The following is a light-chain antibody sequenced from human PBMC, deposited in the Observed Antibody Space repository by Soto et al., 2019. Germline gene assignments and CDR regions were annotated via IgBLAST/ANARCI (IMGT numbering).Light chain of an antibody. V-gene: IGLV1-51*01. Sequence: QSVLTQPPSASAAPGQKVTISCSGSSSNIGNNYVSWYQQLPGTAPKLLIYDSNKRPSGIPDRFSGSKSGTSATLGITGLLTGDEADYYCGTWDSSLSAVVFGGGTKLTVL. J-gene: IGLJ2*01. CDR1: SSNIGNNY. CDR3: GTWDSSLSAVV. CDR2: DSN.